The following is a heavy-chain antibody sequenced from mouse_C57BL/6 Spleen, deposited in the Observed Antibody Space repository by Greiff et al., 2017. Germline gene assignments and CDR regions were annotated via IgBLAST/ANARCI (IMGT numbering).Heavy chain of an antibody. J-gene: IGHJ4*01. Sequence: EVKLMESGPELVKPGASVKIPCKASGYTFTDYNMDWVKQSHGKSLEWIGDINPNNGGTIYNQKFKGKATLTVDKSSSTAYMELRSLTSEDTAVYYCARGDYDGGRAMDYWGQGTSVTVSS. CDR2: INPNNGGT. D-gene: IGHD2-4*01. CDR3: ARGDYDGGRAMDY. CDR1: GYTFTDYN. V-gene: IGHV1-18*01.